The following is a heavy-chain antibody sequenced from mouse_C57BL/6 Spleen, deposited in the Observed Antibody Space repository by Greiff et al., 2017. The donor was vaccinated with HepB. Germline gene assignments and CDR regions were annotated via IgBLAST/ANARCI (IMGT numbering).Heavy chain of an antibody. CDR2: IDPSDSYT. CDR1: GYTFTSYW. CDR3: ARGYYYCSSFLDY. V-gene: IGHV1-69*01. D-gene: IGHD1-1*01. Sequence: QVQLQQPGAELVMPGASVKLSCKASGYTFTSYWMHWVKQRPGQGLEWIGEIDPSDSYTNYNQKFKGKSTFTVDKSSSPAYMQLSSLTSDDSAVYYCARGYYYCSSFLDYWGQGTTLTVSS. J-gene: IGHJ2*01.